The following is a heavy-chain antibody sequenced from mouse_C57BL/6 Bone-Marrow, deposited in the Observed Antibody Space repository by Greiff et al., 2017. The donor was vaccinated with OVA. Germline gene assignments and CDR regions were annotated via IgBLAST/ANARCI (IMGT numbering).Heavy chain of an antibody. Sequence: EVMLVESGGGLVKPGGSLKLSCAASGFTFSSYAMSWVRQTPEKRLEWVATISDGGSYTYYPDNVKGRFTISRDNAKNNLYLQMSHLKSEDTAMYYCARDWGWLLYYFDYWGQGTTLTVSS. CDR1: GFTFSSYA. V-gene: IGHV5-4*01. CDR2: ISDGGSYT. CDR3: ARDWGWLLYYFDY. D-gene: IGHD2-3*01. J-gene: IGHJ2*01.